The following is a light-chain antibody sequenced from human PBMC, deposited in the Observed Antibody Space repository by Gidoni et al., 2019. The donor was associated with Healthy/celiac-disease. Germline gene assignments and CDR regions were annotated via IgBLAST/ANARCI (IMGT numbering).Light chain of an antibody. CDR2: GNS. J-gene: IGLJ3*02. CDR3: QSDDSSLVGV. CDR1: SSNIGAGYD. Sequence: QSVLTQPPSVSRAPGQGVTLSCTGSSSNIGAGYDVHWYQPLPGTAPKLLIYGNSNRPSGVPDRFSGSKSGTTASLAITGLQAEDEADYYGQSDDSSLVGVFGGGTKLTVL. V-gene: IGLV1-40*01.